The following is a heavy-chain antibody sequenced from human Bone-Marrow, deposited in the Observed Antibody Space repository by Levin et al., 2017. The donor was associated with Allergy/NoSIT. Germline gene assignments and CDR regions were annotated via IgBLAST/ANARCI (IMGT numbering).Heavy chain of an antibody. Sequence: LSLTCAASGFTFSDYYMSWIRQAPGEGLEWISYITSSGDRIHHADSVEGRFTISRDNAKNSLYLHMNSLRAEDTAVYYCARYQRAGVGGLITYQFDYWGQGTLVTVSS. J-gene: IGHJ4*02. CDR1: GFTFSDYY. D-gene: IGHD3-3*01. V-gene: IGHV3-11*01. CDR2: ITSSGDRI. CDR3: ARYQRAGVGGLITYQFDY.